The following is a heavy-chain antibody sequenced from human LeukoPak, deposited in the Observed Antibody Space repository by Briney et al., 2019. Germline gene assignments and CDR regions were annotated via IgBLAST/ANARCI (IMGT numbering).Heavy chain of an antibody. CDR2: ISYDGSNK. Sequence: GGSLRLSCAASGFTFSSYGMHWVRQAPGKGLEWVAVISYDGSNKYYADSVKGRFTISRDNSKNTLYLQMNSLRAEDTAVYYCAKDIFDVVVVAATLLISGFDYWGQGTLVTVSS. CDR3: AKDIFDVVVVAATLLISGFDY. CDR1: GFTFSSYG. D-gene: IGHD2-15*01. J-gene: IGHJ4*02. V-gene: IGHV3-30*18.